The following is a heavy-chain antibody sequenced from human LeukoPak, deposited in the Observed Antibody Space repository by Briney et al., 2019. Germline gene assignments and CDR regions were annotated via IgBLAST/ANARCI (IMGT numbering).Heavy chain of an antibody. D-gene: IGHD2-15*01. Sequence: GGALRLSCAASGFTFSSYGMHWVRQAPGKGLEWVAVISYDGSNKYYADSVKGRFTISRDNSKNTLYLQMNSLRAEDTAVYYCAKDIVGYCSGGSCYTAFDYWGQGTLVTVSS. V-gene: IGHV3-30*18. CDR2: ISYDGSNK. CDR1: GFTFSSYG. CDR3: AKDIVGYCSGGSCYTAFDY. J-gene: IGHJ4*02.